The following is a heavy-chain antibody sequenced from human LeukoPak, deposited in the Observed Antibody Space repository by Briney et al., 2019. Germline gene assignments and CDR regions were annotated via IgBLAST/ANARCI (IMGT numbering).Heavy chain of an antibody. Sequence: GGSLRLSCAASGFTFSSYWMHWVRQAPGKGLVWVSHIKSDGSSTSYADSVKGRFTISRDNAKNTLYLQMNSLRAEDTAVYYCARDRGYTQDYWGQGTLVTVFS. CDR3: ARDRGYTQDY. J-gene: IGHJ4*02. CDR2: IKSDGSST. V-gene: IGHV3-74*01. D-gene: IGHD5-12*01. CDR1: GFTFSSYW.